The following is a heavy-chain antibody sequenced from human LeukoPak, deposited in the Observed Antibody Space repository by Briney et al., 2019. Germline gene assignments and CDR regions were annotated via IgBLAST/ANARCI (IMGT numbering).Heavy chain of an antibody. Sequence: GGSLRLSCKASGFSFSSYAMHWVGQAPGRGLEYVSVISNNGGSTYYANSVKGRFTISRDNSKNTLYLQMGSLRAEDMAVYYCARGYDSSGYYYVDYWGQGTLVTVSS. CDR2: ISNNGGST. CDR3: ARGYDSSGYYYVDY. CDR1: GFSFSSYA. J-gene: IGHJ4*02. D-gene: IGHD3-22*01. V-gene: IGHV3-64*01.